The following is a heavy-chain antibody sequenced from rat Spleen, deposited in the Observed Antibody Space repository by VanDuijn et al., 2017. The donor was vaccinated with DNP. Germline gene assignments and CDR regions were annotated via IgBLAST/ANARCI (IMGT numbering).Heavy chain of an antibody. CDR2: ISYDGAST. J-gene: IGHJ2*01. D-gene: IGHD1-10*01. CDR1: GFTFSNYG. Sequence: EVQLVESGGGLVQPGRSLKLSCAASGFTFSNYGMAWVRQAPTKGLEWVASISYDGASTYYRDSVKGRFTISRENAKSTLYLQMDSLRSEDTATYYCARPGYNNFYFDYWGQGVMVTVSS. V-gene: IGHV5-29*01. CDR3: ARPGYNNFYFDY.